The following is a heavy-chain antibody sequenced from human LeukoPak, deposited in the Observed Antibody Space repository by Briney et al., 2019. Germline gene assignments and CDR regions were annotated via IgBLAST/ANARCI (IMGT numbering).Heavy chain of an antibody. CDR3: AKVPRDYYDSSGYDNWYFDL. Sequence: PGGSLRLSCAASGFTFSSYAMSWVRQAPGKGLEWVSAISGSGGSTYYADSVKGRFTISRDNSKNTLYLRMNSLRAEDTAVYYCAKVPRDYYDSSGYDNWYFDLWGRGTLVTVSS. CDR1: GFTFSSYA. V-gene: IGHV3-23*01. D-gene: IGHD3-22*01. J-gene: IGHJ2*01. CDR2: ISGSGGST.